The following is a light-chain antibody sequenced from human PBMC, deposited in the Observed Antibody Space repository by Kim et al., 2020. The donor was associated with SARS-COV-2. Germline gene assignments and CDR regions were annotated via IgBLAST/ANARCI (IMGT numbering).Light chain of an antibody. J-gene: IGKJ1*01. CDR2: DGS. V-gene: IGKV1-5*01. Sequence: SSLSASVGDRVTRTWRASQSVSRWLAWYQQKPGKAPKLLIYDGSNLQSGVPSRFSGSGAGTEFTLTISSLQPDDFAIYYCQHRQTFGQGTKVDIK. CDR1: QSVSRW. CDR3: QHRQT.